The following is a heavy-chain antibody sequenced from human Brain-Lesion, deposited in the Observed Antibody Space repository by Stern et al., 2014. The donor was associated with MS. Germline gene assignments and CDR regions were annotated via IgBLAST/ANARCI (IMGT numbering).Heavy chain of an antibody. CDR1: GFTFRNYW. CDR3: ARGERWFDS. V-gene: IGHV3-74*02. J-gene: IGHJ5*01. D-gene: IGHD3-10*01. CDR2: VNNDGRRT. Sequence: EDQLVESGGGLVQPGGSLRLSCAASGFTFRNYWMHWVRQAPGKGLVWVSRVNNDGRRTSYADSVKGRFTMSRDNAKNTLYLQMNSLRVEDTAIYYCARGERWFDSWGQGTLVTVSS.